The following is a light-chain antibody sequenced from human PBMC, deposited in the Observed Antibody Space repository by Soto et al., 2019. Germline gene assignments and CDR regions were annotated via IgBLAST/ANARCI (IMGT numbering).Light chain of an antibody. Sequence: IVLTQSPGTLSLSPGERATLSCRASQSVTSNYLAWYQQKPGQLPRLLIYGASTRATGIPDRFSGSGSGTDFTLTISRLEPEDFAVYYCQQYASSRTFGQGTKVDIK. CDR1: QSVTSNY. CDR3: QQYASSRT. V-gene: IGKV3-20*01. J-gene: IGKJ1*01. CDR2: GAS.